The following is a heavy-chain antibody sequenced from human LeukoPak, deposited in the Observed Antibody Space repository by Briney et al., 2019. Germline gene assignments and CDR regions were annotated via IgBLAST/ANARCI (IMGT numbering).Heavy chain of an antibody. D-gene: IGHD7-27*01. V-gene: IGHV4-61*10. CDR3: ARVENWVYAFDI. Sequence: SETLSLTCTVSGGSISSGSYYWSWIRQPAGKGLEWIGYIYYSGSTNYNPSLKSRVTISVDTSKNQFSLKLSSVTAADTAVYYCARVENWVYAFDIWGQGTMVTVSS. CDR2: IYYSGST. CDR1: GGSISSGSYY. J-gene: IGHJ3*02.